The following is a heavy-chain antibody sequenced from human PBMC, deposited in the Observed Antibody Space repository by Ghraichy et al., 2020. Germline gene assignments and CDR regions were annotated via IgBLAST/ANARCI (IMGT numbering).Heavy chain of an antibody. Sequence: ETLSLTCAASGFTFSSYAMSWVRQAPGKGLEWVSAISGSGGSTYYADSVKGRFTISRDNSKNTLYLQMNSLRAEDTAVYYCAKPPSGYDWMWHYWGQGTLVTVSS. CDR2: ISGSGGST. CDR1: GFTFSSYA. V-gene: IGHV3-23*01. D-gene: IGHD5-12*01. J-gene: IGHJ4*02. CDR3: AKPPSGYDWMWHY.